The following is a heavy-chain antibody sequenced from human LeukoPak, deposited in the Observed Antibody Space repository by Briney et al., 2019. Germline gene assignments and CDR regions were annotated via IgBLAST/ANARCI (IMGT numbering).Heavy chain of an antibody. CDR3: ARGIYYGSGSPVDY. CDR1: GYTFTSYD. D-gene: IGHD3-10*01. J-gene: IGHJ4*02. V-gene: IGHV1-2*02. Sequence: ASVKVSCKASGYTFTSYDISWVRQAPGQGLEWMGWINPNSGDTNYAQKFQGRVTMTADTSISTAYMELTRLRSDDTAVYYCARGIYYGSGSPVDYWGQGTLVTVSS. CDR2: INPNSGDT.